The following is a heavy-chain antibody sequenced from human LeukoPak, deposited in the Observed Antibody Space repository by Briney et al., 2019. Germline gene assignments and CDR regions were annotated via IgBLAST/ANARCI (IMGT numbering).Heavy chain of an antibody. Sequence: PSETLSLTCTVSGGSISSGSYYWRWIRQPAGKGLEWIGRIYTSGSTNYNPSLKSRVTISVDTSKNQFSLKLSSVTAADTAVYYCAREYCSSTSCFPEMDWFDPWGQGTLVTVSS. CDR1: GGSISSGSYY. CDR3: AREYCSSTSCFPEMDWFDP. V-gene: IGHV4-61*02. CDR2: IYTSGST. J-gene: IGHJ5*02. D-gene: IGHD2-2*01.